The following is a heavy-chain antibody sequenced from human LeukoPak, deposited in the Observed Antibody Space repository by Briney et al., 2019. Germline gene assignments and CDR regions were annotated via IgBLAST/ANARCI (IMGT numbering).Heavy chain of an antibody. J-gene: IGHJ4*02. Sequence: SQTLSLTCTVSGGSISSGGYYWSWIRQYPGKGLEWIGYIYYSGGTYSNPSLKSRLTISVDTSKNQFSLNLNSVTAADTAVYYCARDYYGSGSYPFDYWGQGTLVTVSS. CDR1: GGSISSGGYY. V-gene: IGHV4-31*03. CDR2: IYYSGGT. D-gene: IGHD3-10*01. CDR3: ARDYYGSGSYPFDY.